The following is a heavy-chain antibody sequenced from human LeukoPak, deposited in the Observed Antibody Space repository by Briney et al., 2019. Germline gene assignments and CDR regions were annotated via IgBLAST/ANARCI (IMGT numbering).Heavy chain of an antibody. J-gene: IGHJ6*03. CDR3: PRATMVRGPPPQNHYDMDV. D-gene: IGHD3-10*01. CDR1: GGSIRRYY. Sequence: ASETLCVTCTVSGGSIRRYYWSWIRQRPGKGLEWIGYIYYSGSTNYNPSLKSRVTISVDASKNQLSLKLSSVTAADTAVSYCPRATMVRGPPPQNHYDMDVWGTGTTVTISS. CDR2: IYYSGST. V-gene: IGHV4-59*01.